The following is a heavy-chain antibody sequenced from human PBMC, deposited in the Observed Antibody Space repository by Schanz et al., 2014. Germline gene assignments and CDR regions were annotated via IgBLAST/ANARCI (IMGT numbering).Heavy chain of an antibody. CDR2: IIPILGIA. CDR3: AGTYCSSTSCYTGYYYMDV. V-gene: IGHV1-69*02. Sequence: QVQLVQSGAEVKKPGSSMKVSCKASGGTFSSFAIFWVRQAPGQGLEWMGTIIPILGIANYAQNFQGRVTITADKSTSTAYMELTSLRSEDTAVYYCAGTYCSSTSCYTGYYYMDVWGKGTTVTVSS. J-gene: IGHJ6*03. D-gene: IGHD2-2*02. CDR1: GGTFSSFA.